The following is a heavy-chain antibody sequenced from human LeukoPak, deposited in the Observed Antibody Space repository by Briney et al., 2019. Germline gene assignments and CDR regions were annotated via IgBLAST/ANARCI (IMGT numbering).Heavy chain of an antibody. Sequence: PGGSLRLSCTVSGFTFSDYYMSWVRQAPGKGLEWVSYISSSGSAMYYGDSVKGRFTISRDNAKNSLYLQMNSLRAEDTAVYSCARARGSYAFDIWGQGTMVTVSS. J-gene: IGHJ3*02. V-gene: IGHV3-11*04. CDR1: GFTFSDYY. D-gene: IGHD2-15*01. CDR2: ISSSGSAM. CDR3: ARARGSYAFDI.